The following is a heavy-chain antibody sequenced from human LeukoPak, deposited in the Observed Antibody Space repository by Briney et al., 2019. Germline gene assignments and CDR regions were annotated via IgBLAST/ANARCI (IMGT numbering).Heavy chain of an antibody. J-gene: IGHJ4*02. CDR3: ARVQDNTGEDIILMGSYYFDF. D-gene: IGHD2-8*01. CDR2: INHSGST. CDR1: GGSFSGYN. Sequence: SETLSLTCAVYGGSFSGYNWSWIRQPPGKGLEWIGEINHSGSTNYNPSLTSRGTISVDTSKNQFSLKLSSVTAADTAVYYCARVQDNTGEDIILMGSYYFDFWGQGTLVTVSS. V-gene: IGHV4-34*01.